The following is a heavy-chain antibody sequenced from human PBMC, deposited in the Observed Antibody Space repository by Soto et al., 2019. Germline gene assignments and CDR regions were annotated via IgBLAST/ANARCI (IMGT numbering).Heavy chain of an antibody. V-gene: IGHV3-48*03. Sequence: EVHLVESGGDLVQPGGSLRLSCAASGFSFNSYDMNWVRQAPGKGLEWVSYISSSGDTMYYADSVKGRFTISRDNAKNSLSLQMYALRVEDTALYFCARERFGQWLAPVDYWGQGTLVTVSS. CDR1: GFSFNSYD. J-gene: IGHJ4*02. CDR2: ISSSGDTM. D-gene: IGHD6-19*01. CDR3: ARERFGQWLAPVDY.